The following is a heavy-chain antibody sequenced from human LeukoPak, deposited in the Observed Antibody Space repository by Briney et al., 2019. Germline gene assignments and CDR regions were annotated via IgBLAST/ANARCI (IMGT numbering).Heavy chain of an antibody. D-gene: IGHD3-22*01. Sequence: ASVKVSCKASGYTFTGYYMHWVRQAPGQGLEWMGWINPNSGGTNYAQKFQGRVTMTRDTSISTAYMELNRLTSDDTAVYYCAREDSSGYFWTADYWGQGTLVTVSS. CDR1: GYTFTGYY. CDR3: AREDSSGYFWTADY. V-gene: IGHV1-2*02. CDR2: INPNSGGT. J-gene: IGHJ4*02.